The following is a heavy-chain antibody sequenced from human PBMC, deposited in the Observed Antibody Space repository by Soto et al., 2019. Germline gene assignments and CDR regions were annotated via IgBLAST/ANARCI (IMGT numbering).Heavy chain of an antibody. J-gene: IGHJ4*02. V-gene: IGHV4-59*08. CDR1: GGSLSSYY. D-gene: IGHD2-21*02. CDR2: IYYSGST. CDR3: AIHFTPGLVVTAMSGYFDY. Sequence: PSETLSLTWTVSGGSLSSYYWSWIRQPPGKGLEWIGYIYYSGSTNYNPSLKSRVTISVDTSKNQFSPKLSSVTAADTAVYYCAIHFTPGLVVTAMSGYFDYWGQGTLVTVSS.